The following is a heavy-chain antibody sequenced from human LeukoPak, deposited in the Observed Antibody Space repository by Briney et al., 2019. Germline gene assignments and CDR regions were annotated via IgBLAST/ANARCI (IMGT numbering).Heavy chain of an antibody. CDR1: GGSFSGYY. CDR3: ARGGGRATLDY. Sequence: ASETLSLTCAVYGGSFSGYYWSWIRQPPGKGLEWIGRIYSSGSTNYNSSLESRVTISVDESKNRFSLRLRSMTAADTAVYFCARGGGRATLDYWGQGTLVTVSS. CDR2: IYSSGST. V-gene: IGHV4-59*10. J-gene: IGHJ4*02. D-gene: IGHD3-10*01.